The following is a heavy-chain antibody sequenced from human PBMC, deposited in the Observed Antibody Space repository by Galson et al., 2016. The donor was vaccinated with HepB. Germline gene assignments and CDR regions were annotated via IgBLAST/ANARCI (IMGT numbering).Heavy chain of an antibody. CDR1: GFTVSSNY. CDR3: SRSFRGSGSYGPGPNYYYYMDV. CDR2: IYSGGTT. Sequence: SLRLSCAASGFTVSSNYMNWVRQAPGKGLEWVSVIYSGGTTYYADSVKGRFTISRDNSRNTFYLQMNSLRAEDTAVYYCSRSFRGSGSYGPGPNYYYYMDVWGKGPTVTVSS. J-gene: IGHJ6*03. V-gene: IGHV3-53*01. D-gene: IGHD3-10*01.